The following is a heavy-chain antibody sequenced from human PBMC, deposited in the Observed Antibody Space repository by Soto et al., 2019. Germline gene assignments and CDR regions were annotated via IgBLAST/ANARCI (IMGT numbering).Heavy chain of an antibody. V-gene: IGHV1-69*06. Sequence: SVKVSCKASGYTFTSYGISWVRQAPGQGLEWMGGIIPIFGTANYAQKFQGRVTITADKSTSTAYMELSSLRSEDTAVYYCARGYCSGGSCYAGHYYYYGMDVWGQGTTVTVS. CDR3: ARGYCSGGSCYAGHYYYYGMDV. CDR2: IIPIFGTA. CDR1: GYTFTSYG. J-gene: IGHJ6*02. D-gene: IGHD2-15*01.